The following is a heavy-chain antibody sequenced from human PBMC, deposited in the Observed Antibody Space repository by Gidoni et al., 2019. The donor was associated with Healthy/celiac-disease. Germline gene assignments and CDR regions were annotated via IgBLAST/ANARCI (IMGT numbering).Heavy chain of an antibody. CDR1: GFTFDDYA. Sequence: EVQLVESGGGLVQPGRSLRLSCAASGFTFDDYAMHWVRQAPGKGLEWVSGISWNSGSIGYADSVKGRFTISRDNAKNSLYLQMNSLRAEDTALYYCATGYCSSTSCYSYYYGMDVWGQGTTVTVSS. J-gene: IGHJ6*02. CDR3: ATGYCSSTSCYSYYYGMDV. V-gene: IGHV3-9*01. D-gene: IGHD2-2*01. CDR2: ISWNSGSI.